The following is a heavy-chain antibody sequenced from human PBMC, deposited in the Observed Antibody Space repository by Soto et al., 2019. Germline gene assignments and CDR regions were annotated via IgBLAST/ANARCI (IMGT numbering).Heavy chain of an antibody. CDR3: ARDSLPSPGCIVGASCWFDP. Sequence: GASVKVSCKASGYTFTSYGISWVRQAPGQGLERMGWISAYNGNTNYAQKLQGRVTMTTDTSTSTAYMELRSLRSDDTAVYYCARDSLPSPGCIVGASCWFDPWGQGTLVTVSS. J-gene: IGHJ5*02. CDR1: GYTFTSYG. CDR2: ISAYNGNT. D-gene: IGHD1-26*01. V-gene: IGHV1-18*01.